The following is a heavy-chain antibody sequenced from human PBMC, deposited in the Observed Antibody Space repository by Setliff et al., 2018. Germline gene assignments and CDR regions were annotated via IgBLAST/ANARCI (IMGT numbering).Heavy chain of an antibody. CDR1: GLTFSSYW. CDR3: VRDSPYCVNGVCRGY. J-gene: IGHJ4*02. CDR2: IKQDGREK. Sequence: GGSLRLSCAASGLTFSSYWMSWVRQAPGTGLEWLANIKQDGREKFYVDSVKGRFTISRDNAKNSLYLQMNNLRAEDTAVYYCVRDSPYCVNGVCRGYWGQGTQVTVSS. V-gene: IGHV3-7*03. D-gene: IGHD2-21*01.